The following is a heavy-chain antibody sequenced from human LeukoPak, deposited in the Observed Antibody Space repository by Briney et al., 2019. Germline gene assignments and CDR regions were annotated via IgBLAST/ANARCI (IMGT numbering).Heavy chain of an antibody. V-gene: IGHV3-30*18. Sequence: QPGRSLRLSCAASGFTFSSYGMHWVRQAPGKGLEWVAVISYDGSNKYYADSVKGRFTISRDNSKNTLYLQMNSLRAEDTAVYYCAKWGDFDVLTGYYVPDFWGQGTLVTVSS. J-gene: IGHJ4*02. CDR1: GFTFSSYG. D-gene: IGHD3-9*01. CDR2: ISYDGSNK. CDR3: AKWGDFDVLTGYYVPDF.